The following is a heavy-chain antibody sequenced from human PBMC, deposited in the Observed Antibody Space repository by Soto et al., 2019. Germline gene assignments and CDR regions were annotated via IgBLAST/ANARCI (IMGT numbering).Heavy chain of an antibody. J-gene: IGHJ4*02. CDR2: ISAYNGNT. D-gene: IGHD3-16*01. Sequence: GSVKVSCKASGYTFSRYGISWVRQGPGQGLEWMGWISAYNGNTNYAQKLQGRVTMTTDTSTSTAYMELRSLRSDDTAVYYCAREGGPQGEDYWGQGTLVTVSS. V-gene: IGHV1-18*01. CDR1: GYTFSRYG. CDR3: AREGGPQGEDY.